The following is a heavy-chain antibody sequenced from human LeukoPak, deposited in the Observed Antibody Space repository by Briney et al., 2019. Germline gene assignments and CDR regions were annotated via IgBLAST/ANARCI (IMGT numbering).Heavy chain of an antibody. CDR1: GFTFSSYA. D-gene: IGHD6-19*01. CDR2: IKQDGSEK. CDR3: ARLIAVAGTRYFDY. J-gene: IGHJ4*02. V-gene: IGHV3-7*01. Sequence: GGSLRHSCAASGFTFSSYAMSWVRQAPGKGLEWVANIKQDGSEKYYVDSVKGRFTISRDNAKNSLYLQMNSLRAEDTAVYYCARLIAVAGTRYFDYWGQGTLVTVSS.